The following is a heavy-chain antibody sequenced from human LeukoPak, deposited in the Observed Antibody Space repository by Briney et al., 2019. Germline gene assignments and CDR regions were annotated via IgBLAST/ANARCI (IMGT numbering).Heavy chain of an antibody. D-gene: IGHD1-26*01. Sequence: SETLSLTCTVSGGSISSSFYYWGWLRQPPGKGLEWIVSIYYSGTAYYNPSLKSRVTISVDTSKNHFSLNLSSVTATDTAVYYCARQEWELLSEFDCWGQGTLVTVPS. CDR1: GGSISSSFYY. V-gene: IGHV4-39*01. CDR3: ARQEWELLSEFDC. CDR2: IYYSGTA. J-gene: IGHJ4*02.